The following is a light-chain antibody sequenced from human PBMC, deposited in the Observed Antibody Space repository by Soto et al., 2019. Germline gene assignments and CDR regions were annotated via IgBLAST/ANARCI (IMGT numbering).Light chain of an antibody. CDR1: QSISSW. V-gene: IGKV1-5*03. Sequence: DIQMTQSPSTLSASVGDRVTITCRASQSISSWLAWYQQKPGKAPKLLIYKASSLESGVPSRFSGSGSGTDYTLTITSLEPEDFAVYYCQQRSNVPPSTFGQGTRLDI. CDR3: QQRSNVPPST. CDR2: KAS. J-gene: IGKJ5*01.